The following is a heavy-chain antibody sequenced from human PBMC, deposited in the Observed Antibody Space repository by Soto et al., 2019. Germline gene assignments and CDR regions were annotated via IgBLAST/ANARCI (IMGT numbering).Heavy chain of an antibody. V-gene: IGHV1-69*13. J-gene: IGHJ6*02. CDR1: GGTFSSYA. D-gene: IGHD5-18*01. Sequence: ASVKVSCKASGGTFSSYAISWVRQAPGQGLEWMGGIIPIFGTANYAQKFQGRVTITADESTSTAYMELSSLRSEDTAVYYCAREPHAAMGDYYYYYGMDVWGQGTTVTVS. CDR3: AREPHAAMGDYYYYYGMDV. CDR2: IIPIFGTA.